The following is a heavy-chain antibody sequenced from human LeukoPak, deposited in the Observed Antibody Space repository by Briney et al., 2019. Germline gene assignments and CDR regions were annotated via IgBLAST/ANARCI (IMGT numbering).Heavy chain of an antibody. J-gene: IGHJ4*02. CDR2: ISGSGGST. CDR1: GFTFSSYA. CDR3: AKDGIRGVIIPLSY. D-gene: IGHD3-10*01. V-gene: IGHV3-23*01. Sequence: GSLRLSCAASGFTFSSYAMSWVRQAPGKGLEWVSAISGSGGSTYYADSVKGRFTISRDNSKNTLYLQMNSLRAEDTAVYYCAKDGIRGVIIPLSYWGQGTLVTVSS.